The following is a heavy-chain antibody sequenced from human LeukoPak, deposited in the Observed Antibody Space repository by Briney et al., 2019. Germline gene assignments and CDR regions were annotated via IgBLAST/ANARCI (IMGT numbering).Heavy chain of an antibody. V-gene: IGHV4-59*01. CDR2: IYYSGST. J-gene: IGHJ4*02. Sequence: PSETLSLTCTVSGGSISSYYWSWIRQPPGKGLEWIGYIYYSGSTNYNPSLKSRVTISVDTSKNQFSLKLSSVTAADTAVYYCARETPTYDSSDCFDYWGQGTLVTVSS. CDR3: ARETPTYDSSDCFDY. D-gene: IGHD3-22*01. CDR1: GGSISSYY.